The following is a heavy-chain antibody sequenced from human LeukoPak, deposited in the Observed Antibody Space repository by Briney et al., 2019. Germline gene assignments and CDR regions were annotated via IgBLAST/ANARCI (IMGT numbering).Heavy chain of an antibody. J-gene: IGHJ4*02. CDR1: GFTFSSYG. CDR2: IWYDGSNK. CDR3: AIDRRDFDY. V-gene: IGHV3-33*01. Sequence: GGSLRLSCVVSGFTFSSYGMHWVRQAPGKGLEWVALIWYDGSNKYYADSVKGRFTISRDNSKNTLYLQMNSLRAEDTAVYYCAIDRRDFDYWGQGSLVTVSS.